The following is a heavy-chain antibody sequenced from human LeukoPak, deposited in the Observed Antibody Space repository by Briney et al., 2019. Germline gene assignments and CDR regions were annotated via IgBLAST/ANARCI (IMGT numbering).Heavy chain of an antibody. V-gene: IGHV3-30-3*01. CDR1: GFTFSSYA. J-gene: IGHJ6*02. D-gene: IGHD3-10*01. CDR3: ASQITMVGGAKYYYGMDV. Sequence: PGGSLRLSCAASGFTFSSYAMHWVRQAPGKGLEWVAVISYDGSNKYYADSVKGRFTISRDNSKNTLYLQMNSLRAEDTAVYYCASQITMVGGAKYYYGMDVWGQGTTVTVSS. CDR2: ISYDGSNK.